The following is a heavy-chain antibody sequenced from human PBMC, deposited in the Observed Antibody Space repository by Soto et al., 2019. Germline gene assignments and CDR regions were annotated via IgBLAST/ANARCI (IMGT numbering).Heavy chain of an antibody. Sequence: VQLVESGGGLVQPGGSLRLSCAASGFTFSSYSMNWVRQAPGKGLEWVSYISSSSSTIYYADSVKGRFTISRDNAKNSLYLQMNSLRAEDTAVYYCARDVAYDYIWGSYRSHAFDIWGQGTMVTVSS. CDR3: ARDVAYDYIWGSYRSHAFDI. V-gene: IGHV3-48*01. CDR1: GFTFSSYS. J-gene: IGHJ3*02. D-gene: IGHD3-16*02. CDR2: ISSSSSTI.